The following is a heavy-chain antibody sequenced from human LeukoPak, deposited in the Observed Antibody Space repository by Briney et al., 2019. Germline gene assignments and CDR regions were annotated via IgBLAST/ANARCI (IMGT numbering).Heavy chain of an antibody. CDR3: ARDSAQPF. V-gene: IGHV3-48*03. CDR1: GFPFSSYE. J-gene: IGHJ4*02. Sequence: GGSLRLSRAASGFPFSSYEMNWVRQAPGKGLEWVSYIGSSGRTVYYADSVKGRFTISRDNAKNSLYLQMNSLRAEDTAVYYCARDSAQPFWGQGTLVTVSS. D-gene: IGHD6-13*01. CDR2: IGSSGRTV.